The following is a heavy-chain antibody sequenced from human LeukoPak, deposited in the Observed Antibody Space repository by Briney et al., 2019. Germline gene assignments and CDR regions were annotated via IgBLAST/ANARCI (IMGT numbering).Heavy chain of an antibody. V-gene: IGHV3-21*01. D-gene: IGHD3-22*01. CDR3: AREDYYDSSGYRMDV. CDR1: GFTFSSYS. CDR2: ISSSSYI. J-gene: IGHJ6*02. Sequence: KPGGSLRLSCAASGFTFSSYSVNWVRQAPGKGLEWVSSISSSSYIYYADSVKGRFTISRDNAKNSLYLQMNSLRAEDTAVYYCAREDYYDSSGYRMDVWGQGTTVTVSS.